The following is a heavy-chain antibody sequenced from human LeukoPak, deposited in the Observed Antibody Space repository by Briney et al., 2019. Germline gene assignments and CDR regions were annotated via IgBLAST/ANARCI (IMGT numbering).Heavy chain of an antibody. D-gene: IGHD6-19*01. CDR2: IYPGDSDT. V-gene: IGHV5-51*01. Sequence: GESLKISCEGSGYSFTNYWIGWVRQMPGKGLEWMGIIYPGDSDTRYSPSFQGQVTISADKSISTAYLQWSSLKASDTAMYYCARHESLAVPDYWGQGTLVTVSS. CDR3: ARHESLAVPDY. CDR1: GYSFTNYW. J-gene: IGHJ4*02.